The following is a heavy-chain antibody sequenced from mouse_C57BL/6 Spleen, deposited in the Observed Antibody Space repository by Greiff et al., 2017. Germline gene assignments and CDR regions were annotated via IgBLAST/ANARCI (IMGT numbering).Heavy chain of an antibody. CDR1: GFSFNTYA. V-gene: IGHV10-1*01. Sequence: EVKLQESGGGLVQPKGSLKLSCAASGFSFNTYAMNWVRQAPGKGLEWVARIRSKSNNYATYYADSVKDRFTISRDDSESMLYLQMNNLKTEDTAMYYCVRYGHYAMDYWGQGTSVTVSS. J-gene: IGHJ4*01. CDR3: VRYGHYAMDY. D-gene: IGHD1-1*01. CDR2: IRSKSNNYAT.